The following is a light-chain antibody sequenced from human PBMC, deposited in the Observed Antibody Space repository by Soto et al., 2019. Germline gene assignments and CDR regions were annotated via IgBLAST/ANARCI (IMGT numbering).Light chain of an antibody. CDR2: AAS. CDR1: QSVGNN. J-gene: IGKJ4*01. CDR3: QQDSHWPLT. Sequence: EIVMTQSPVTLSVSPGGRATLSCRASQSVGNNLAWYQQKPGQAPRLLIYAASSRATGLSARFSGSGSGTEFTLTVDSLQSEDFAVYFCQQDSHWPLTFGGGTKVEIK. V-gene: IGKV3-15*01.